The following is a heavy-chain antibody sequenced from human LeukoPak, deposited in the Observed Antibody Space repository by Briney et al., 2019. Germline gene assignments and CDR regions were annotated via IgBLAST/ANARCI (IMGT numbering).Heavy chain of an antibody. J-gene: IGHJ6*03. Sequence: ASVKVSCKASGGTFSSYAISWVRQAPGQGLEWMGGIIPIFGTANYAQKFQGRVTITTDESTSTAYMELSRLRSEDTAVYYCARENPTGYLSGQGNSDFFYMDVWGKGTTVTVSS. CDR2: IIPIFGTA. V-gene: IGHV1-69*05. D-gene: IGHD4-23*01. CDR1: GGTFSSYA. CDR3: ARENPTGYLSGQGNSDFFYMDV.